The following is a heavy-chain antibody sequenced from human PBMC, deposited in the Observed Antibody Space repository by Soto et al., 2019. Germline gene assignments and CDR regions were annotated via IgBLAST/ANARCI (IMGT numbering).Heavy chain of an antibody. CDR3: ARCDPAAYWNYFDY. Sequence: QVQLVESGGGVVQPGRSLRLSCAASGFTFSSYAMHWVRQAPGKGLEWVAVISYDGSNKYYADSVKGRFTISRDNSKNTLYLQVNSLRAEDTAVYYCARCDPAAYWNYFDYWGQGTLVTVSS. CDR1: GFTFSSYA. CDR2: ISYDGSNK. D-gene: IGHD1-1*01. V-gene: IGHV3-30-3*01. J-gene: IGHJ4*02.